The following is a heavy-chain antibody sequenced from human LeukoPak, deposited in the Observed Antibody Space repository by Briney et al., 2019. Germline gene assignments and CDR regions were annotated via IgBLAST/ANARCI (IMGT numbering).Heavy chain of an antibody. Sequence: PGGSLRLSCEVSGFIFSDHYMDWVRQAPGKGLEWVAVISYDGSNKKYADSVKGRFTISRDNSKNTLYLQMNSLRAEDTAVYYCARTLIEYSVSSRYFDYWGQGTLVTVSS. V-gene: IGHV3-30*03. CDR1: GFIFSDHY. CDR3: ARTLIEYSVSSRYFDY. D-gene: IGHD6-6*01. CDR2: ISYDGSNK. J-gene: IGHJ4*02.